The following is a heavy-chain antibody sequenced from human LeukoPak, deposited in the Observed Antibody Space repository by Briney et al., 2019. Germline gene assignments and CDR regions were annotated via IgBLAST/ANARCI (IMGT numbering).Heavy chain of an antibody. J-gene: IGHJ4*02. CDR3: ARGTCYDYVWGSYRYTFY. CDR2: IYYSGST. Sequence: SETLSPTCTVSGGSISSSSYYWGWIRQPPGKGLEWIGSIYYSGSTYYNPSLKSRVTISVDTSKNQFSLKLSSVTAADTAVYYCARGTCYDYVWGSYRYTFYWGQGTLVTVSS. CDR1: GGSISSSSYY. V-gene: IGHV4-39*01. D-gene: IGHD3-16*02.